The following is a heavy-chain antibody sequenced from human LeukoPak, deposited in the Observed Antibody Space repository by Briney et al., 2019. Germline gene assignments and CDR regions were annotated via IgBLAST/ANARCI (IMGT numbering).Heavy chain of an antibody. CDR2: IYYTGST. J-gene: IGHJ4*02. CDR3: ARQRDFWSGYFDY. CDR1: GGSISNGAYY. Sequence: SETLSLTCTVSGGSISNGAYYWGWIRQPPGKGLEWIGSIYYTGSTYYNPSLKSRATISLDTSKNQFSLDLSSVTAADTTVYYCARQRDFWSGYFDYWGQGTLVTVSS. V-gene: IGHV4-39*01. D-gene: IGHD3-3*01.